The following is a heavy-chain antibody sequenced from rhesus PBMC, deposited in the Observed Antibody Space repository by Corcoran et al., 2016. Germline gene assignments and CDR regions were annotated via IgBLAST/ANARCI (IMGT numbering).Heavy chain of an antibody. CDR2: INGNSGST. CDR1: GGSFSSYW. CDR3: AREGYSGYSYFDY. J-gene: IGHJ4*01. V-gene: IGHV4-80*01. Sequence: QVQLQESGPGLVKPSETLSLTCAVSGGSFSSYWWTWIRQPPGQGLEWIGGINGNSGSTNYNPSLKSRVTISKDASKNQFSLKLSSVTAADTAVYYWAREGYSGYSYFDYWGQGVLVTVSS. D-gene: IGHD5-42*01.